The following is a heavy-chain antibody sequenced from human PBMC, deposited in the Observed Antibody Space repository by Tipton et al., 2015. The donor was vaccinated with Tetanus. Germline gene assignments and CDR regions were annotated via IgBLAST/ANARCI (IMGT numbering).Heavy chain of an antibody. J-gene: IGHJ4*02. V-gene: IGHV4-61*08. Sequence: TLSLTCTVSGGSISSGGYYWSWIRQYPGKGLEWIGYIYYSGTTNYNPSLKSRVTISVDTSKNQFSLNLTSVTAADTAVYYCARGARGYTYGWGQGTLVTVSS. D-gene: IGHD5-18*01. CDR1: GGSISSGGYY. CDR3: ARGARGYTYG. CDR2: IYYSGTT.